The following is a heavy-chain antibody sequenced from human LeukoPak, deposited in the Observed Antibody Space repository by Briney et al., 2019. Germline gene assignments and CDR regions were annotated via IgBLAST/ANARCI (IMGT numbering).Heavy chain of an antibody. CDR3: ARKYEQT. D-gene: IGHD2-2*01. V-gene: IGHV3-48*02. J-gene: IGHJ4*02. Sequence: GGSPRLSCAASGFTFSSYSMSWVRQAPGKGLEWVSYISSGSDTIYYADSVKGRFTISRDNAKNSLYLQMNSLRDEDTAVYYCARKYEQTWGQGTLVTVS. CDR2: ISSGSDTI. CDR1: GFTFSSYS.